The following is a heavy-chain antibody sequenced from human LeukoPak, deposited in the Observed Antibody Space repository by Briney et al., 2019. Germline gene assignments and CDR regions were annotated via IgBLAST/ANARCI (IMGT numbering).Heavy chain of an antibody. CDR3: ARQEGYYFDS. CDR1: GFIFSNYD. Sequence: GGSLRLSCAASGFIFSNYDMRWVRQAPGKGLEWVASISYDGGHKYYTDSVKGRFIFSRDNSKNTLYLQMNSLKTEDTAVYYCARQEGYYFDSWGQGTLVIVSS. J-gene: IGHJ4*02. V-gene: IGHV3-30-3*01. CDR2: ISYDGGHK.